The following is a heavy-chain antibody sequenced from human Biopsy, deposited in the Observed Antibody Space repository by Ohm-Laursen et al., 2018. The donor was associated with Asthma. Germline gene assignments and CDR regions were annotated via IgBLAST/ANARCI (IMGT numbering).Heavy chain of an antibody. V-gene: IGHV1-24*01. CDR1: GYSLTDLS. D-gene: IGHD4-17*01. CDR2: HDHEEGGT. CDR3: TSDFPKDYVRYNFQF. Sequence: ASVKVSCKVSGYSLTDLSMHWVRQAPGQGLEWMGGHDHEEGGTVNARRFQGRVTMTEDTSTDTAYMELSSLSSDDTAVYCCTSDFPKDYVRYNFQFWGQGTLVTVSS. J-gene: IGHJ4*02.